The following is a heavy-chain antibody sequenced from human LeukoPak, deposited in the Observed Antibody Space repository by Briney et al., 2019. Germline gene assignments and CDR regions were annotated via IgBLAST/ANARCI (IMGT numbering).Heavy chain of an antibody. V-gene: IGHV4-34*01. Sequence: SETLSLTCAVYGGSFSGYYWSWIRQPPGKGLEWIGGINHSGSTNYNPSLKSRVTISVDTSKNQFSLKLSSVTAADTAVYYCARDSSGWYKDYWGQGTLVTVSS. D-gene: IGHD6-19*01. CDR2: INHSGST. CDR1: GGSFSGYY. CDR3: ARDSSGWYKDY. J-gene: IGHJ4*02.